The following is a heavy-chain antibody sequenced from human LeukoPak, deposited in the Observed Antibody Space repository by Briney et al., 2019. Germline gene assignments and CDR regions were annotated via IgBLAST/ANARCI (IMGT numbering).Heavy chain of an antibody. V-gene: IGHV3-23*01. Sequence: GGSLKLSCAASGFSFSSYAMSWVRQAPGKGLEWVSSISGSGDNTYYAESVKGRFTISRDNSKNTLFLQMNSLRAEDTAVFYCAKRPGYTTGWFFDFWGQGTLVTVSS. CDR1: GFSFSSYA. J-gene: IGHJ4*02. CDR2: ISGSGDNT. CDR3: AKRPGYTTGWFFDF. D-gene: IGHD6-19*01.